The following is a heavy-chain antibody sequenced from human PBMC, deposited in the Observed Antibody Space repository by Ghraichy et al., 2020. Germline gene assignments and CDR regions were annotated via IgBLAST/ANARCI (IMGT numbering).Heavy chain of an antibody. CDR1: GFTFSSYS. D-gene: IGHD3-10*01. Sequence: GGSLRLSCAASGFTFSSYSMNWVRQAPGKGLEWVSSISSSSSYIYYADSVKGRFTISRDNAKNSLYLQMNSLRAEDTAVYYCARYGSGSTDLDDYWGQGTLVTVSS. CDR2: ISSSSSYI. J-gene: IGHJ4*02. V-gene: IGHV3-21*01. CDR3: ARYGSGSTDLDDY.